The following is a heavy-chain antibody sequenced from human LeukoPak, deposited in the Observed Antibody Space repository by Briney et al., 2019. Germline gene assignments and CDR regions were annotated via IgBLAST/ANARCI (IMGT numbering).Heavy chain of an antibody. D-gene: IGHD5-18*01. CDR1: GGSISSYS. V-gene: IGHV4-59*12. Sequence: PSETLSLTCTVSGGSISSYSWSWIRQPPGKGLEWIGYVYYSGSTNYNPSLKSRVTISVDTSKNQFSLKLSSVTAADTAVYYCARSYGYGTNFDYWGQGTLVTVSS. J-gene: IGHJ4*02. CDR3: ARSYGYGTNFDY. CDR2: VYYSGST.